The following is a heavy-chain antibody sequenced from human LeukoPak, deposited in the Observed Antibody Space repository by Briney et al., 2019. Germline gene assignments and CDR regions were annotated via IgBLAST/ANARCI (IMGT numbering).Heavy chain of an antibody. Sequence: PGGSLRLSCAASGFTFDDYAMHWVRQAPGKGLEWVSAISGSGGSTYYADSVKGRFAISRDNSKNTLYLQMNSLRTEGTAVYYCAKRGVGASNAYFDYWGQGTLVTVSS. CDR2: ISGSGGST. CDR3: AKRGVGASNAYFDY. CDR1: GFTFDDYA. V-gene: IGHV3-23*01. D-gene: IGHD1-26*01. J-gene: IGHJ4*02.